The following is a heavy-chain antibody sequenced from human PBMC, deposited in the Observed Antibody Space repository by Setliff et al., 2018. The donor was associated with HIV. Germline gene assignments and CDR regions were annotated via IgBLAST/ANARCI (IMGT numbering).Heavy chain of an antibody. CDR2: VYYSGTT. CDR1: GGSITSSRYY. J-gene: IGHJ4*02. CDR3: ARRRFVVVPTAPEADY. V-gene: IGHV4-39*01. Sequence: SETLSLTCTVSGGSITSSRYYWGWIRQPPGKGLEWIGSVYYSGTTYYNPPLKRRVTISVDTSKNQFSLRLTSVTAADTAVYYCARRRFVVVPTAPEADYWGQGTLVTVSS. D-gene: IGHD2-2*01.